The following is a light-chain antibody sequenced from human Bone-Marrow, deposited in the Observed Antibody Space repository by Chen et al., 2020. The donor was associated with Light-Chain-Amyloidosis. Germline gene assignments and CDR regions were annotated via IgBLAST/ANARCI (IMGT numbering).Light chain of an antibody. V-gene: IGLV3-25*03. CDR1: DLPTKY. CDR3: QSAGSSGTNEVV. CDR2: RDT. J-gene: IGLJ2*01. Sequence: SYELPQPPSVSVSPGQTARITCSGDDLPTKYAYWYQQEHGEAPVLVLHRDTERHSGISVLFSGASSGTTSTLTSSGVQAVAEAVYHCQSAGSSGTNEVVVGGRTKLTVL.